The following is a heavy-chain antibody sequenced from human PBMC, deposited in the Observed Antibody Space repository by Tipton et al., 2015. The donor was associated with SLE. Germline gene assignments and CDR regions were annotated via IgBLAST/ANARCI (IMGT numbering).Heavy chain of an antibody. D-gene: IGHD3-9*01. Sequence: TLSLTCTVSGASVSSFCWNWIRQSPGKGLEWIACVCNSVSTNYNPSLKSRVTISIETSKNQFSLRLSPVTATDAAVYYCARGVWLIGYYYYVAVWGKGTTVTVSS. CDR3: ARGVWLIGYYYYVAV. V-gene: IGHV4-59*02. CDR1: GASVSSFC. CDR2: VCNSVST. J-gene: IGHJ6*03.